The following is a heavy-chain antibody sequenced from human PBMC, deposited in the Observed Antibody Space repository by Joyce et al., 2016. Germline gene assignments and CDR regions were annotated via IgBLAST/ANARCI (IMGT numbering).Heavy chain of an antibody. CDR1: GFSFSSFD. CDR3: ARDAVRGTTTGVVDF. V-gene: IGHV3-30*03. J-gene: IGHJ4*02. D-gene: IGHD2-8*02. Sequence: QVQLVESGGGVVQPGRSLRLSCATSGFSFSSFDIHWVRQAPGKGRQWVAGTSFEETNGNYADSVKGRFTISRDKSKNTVYLQMSSLRAEDTAVYYCARDAVRGTTTGVVDFWGQGTLVTVSS. CDR2: TSFEETNG.